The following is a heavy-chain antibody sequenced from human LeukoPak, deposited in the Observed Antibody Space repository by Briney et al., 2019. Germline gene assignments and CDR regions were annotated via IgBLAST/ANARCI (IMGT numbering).Heavy chain of an antibody. CDR1: GFIFSSYS. D-gene: IGHD1/OR15-1a*01. J-gene: IGHJ4*02. CDR2: ISTSSSYI. V-gene: IGHV3-21*01. CDR3: ARWEHAGGYVY. Sequence: GGSLRLSCAASGFIFSSYSMSWVRQAPGKGLEWVSSISTSSSYIYYADPVKGRLTISRDNAKNSLYLQMNSLRAEDTAVYYCARWEHAGGYVYWGQGTLVTVSS.